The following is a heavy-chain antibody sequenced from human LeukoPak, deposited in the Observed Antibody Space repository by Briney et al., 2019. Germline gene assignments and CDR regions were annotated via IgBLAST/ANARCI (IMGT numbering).Heavy chain of an antibody. CDR2: ISGSSDST. J-gene: IGHJ4*02. V-gene: IGHV3-23*01. CDR1: GFTFNTYA. Sequence: QPGGSLRLSCAASGFTFNTYAMMWVRQGPGKGLEWVSSISGSSDSTYYTDSVRGRFTISRDNSRSTLYLQMNSLRAEDTAVYYCAKDLVVPAANFDYWGQGTLVTVSS. CDR3: AKDLVVPAANFDY. D-gene: IGHD2-2*01.